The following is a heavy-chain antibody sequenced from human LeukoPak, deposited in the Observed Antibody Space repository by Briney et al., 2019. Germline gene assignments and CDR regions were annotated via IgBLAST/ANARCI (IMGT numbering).Heavy chain of an antibody. D-gene: IGHD2-2*01. V-gene: IGHV1-69*04. CDR2: IIPIFGIA. Sequence: ASVKVSCMASGGTFTTYSISWVRQAPGQGLEWLGRIIPIFGIATYAQKFQGRIMMTADRSTSTAHMELSSLRSEDTAVYYCARVNCSISCYFPGAFDIWGQGTMVTVSS. J-gene: IGHJ3*02. CDR3: ARVNCSISCYFPGAFDI. CDR1: GGTFTTYS.